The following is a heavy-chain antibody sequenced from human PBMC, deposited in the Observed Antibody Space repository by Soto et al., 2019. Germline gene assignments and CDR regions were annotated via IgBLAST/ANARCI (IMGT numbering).Heavy chain of an antibody. D-gene: IGHD3-22*01. J-gene: IGHJ4*02. Sequence: ASVKVSCKASGYTFTSYYMHWVRQAPGQGLEWMGIINPSGGSTSYAQKFQGRVTMTRDTSTSTVYMELSSLRPEDTAVYYCATDTGSRGYYPDYYFDYWGQGTLVTVSS. CDR1: GYTFTSYY. V-gene: IGHV1-46*01. CDR2: INPSGGST. CDR3: ATDTGSRGYYPDYYFDY.